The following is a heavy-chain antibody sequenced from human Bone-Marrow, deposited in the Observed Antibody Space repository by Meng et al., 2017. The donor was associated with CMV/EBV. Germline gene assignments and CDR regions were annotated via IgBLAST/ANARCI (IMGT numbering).Heavy chain of an antibody. CDR3: ARGRYNWNYGGGAFDI. D-gene: IGHD1-7*01. J-gene: IGHJ3*02. CDR2: INPNSDGT. CDR1: GYTFHSYY. V-gene: IGHV1-2*02. Sequence: ASVKVSCKASGYTFHSYYIHWVRQAPGQGLEWMGWINPNSDGTNYAQKFQGRVTMTRDTSISTAYMELSRLGSDDTAVYYCARGRYNWNYGGGAFDIWGQGTMVTVSS.